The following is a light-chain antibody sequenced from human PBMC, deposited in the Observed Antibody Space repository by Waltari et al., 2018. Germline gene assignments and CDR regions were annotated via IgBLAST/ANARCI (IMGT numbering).Light chain of an antibody. J-gene: IGKJ2*01. V-gene: IGKV3-20*01. Sequence: EIVLTQSPGPLSLSPGERATLSCRASQSVSSSYLAWYQQKPGQAPRLLIYGASSRATGIPDRFSGSGSGTDFTLTISRLEPEDFAVYYCQQYGSSPRYTFGQGTKLEI. CDR1: QSVSSSY. CDR2: GAS. CDR3: QQYGSSPRYT.